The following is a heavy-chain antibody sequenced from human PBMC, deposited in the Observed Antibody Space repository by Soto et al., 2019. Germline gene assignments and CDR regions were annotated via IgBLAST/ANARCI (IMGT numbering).Heavy chain of an antibody. D-gene: IGHD3-22*01. V-gene: IGHV4-39*01. CDR1: GGSISSSSYY. J-gene: IGHJ5*02. Sequence: PSETLSLTCTVSGGSISSSSYYWGWIRQPPGKGLEWIGSIYYSGSTYYNPSLKSRVTISVDTSKNQFSLKLSSVTAADTAVYYCARHWYYYDSSGYQNWFDTWGQGNLVTVSS. CDR3: ARHWYYYDSSGYQNWFDT. CDR2: IYYSGST.